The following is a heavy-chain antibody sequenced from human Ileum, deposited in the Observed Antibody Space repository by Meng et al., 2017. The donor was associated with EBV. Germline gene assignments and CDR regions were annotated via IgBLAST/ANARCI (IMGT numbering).Heavy chain of an antibody. Sequence: ELQVGESGGGLVQPGGSLGLSCAAFGLNIGSYFMAWVRQAPGKGLEWVAVIYSGGSRYYADSVKGRLTISKDNSKNIVFLQMNSLRVDDTALYYCAREGGAPRAFDTWGQGTMVTVSS. J-gene: IGHJ3*01. CDR3: AREGGAPRAFDT. V-gene: IGHV3-53*01. CDR2: IYSGGSR. D-gene: IGHD1-26*01. CDR1: GLNIGSYF.